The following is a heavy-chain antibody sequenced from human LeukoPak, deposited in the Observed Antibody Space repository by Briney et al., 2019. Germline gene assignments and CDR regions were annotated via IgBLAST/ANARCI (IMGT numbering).Heavy chain of an antibody. V-gene: IGHV5-51*01. D-gene: IGHD4-17*01. J-gene: IGHJ5*02. CDR1: GYTFTSYW. CDR2: IYPGDSDT. Sequence: GESLKISCEGSGYTFTSYWIAWVRQMPGKGLEWMGIIYPGDSDTRYSPFFQGQVTISADKSISTAYLQWSSLKASDTAMYYCARYGILNLFDPWGQGTLVTVSS. CDR3: ARYGILNLFDP.